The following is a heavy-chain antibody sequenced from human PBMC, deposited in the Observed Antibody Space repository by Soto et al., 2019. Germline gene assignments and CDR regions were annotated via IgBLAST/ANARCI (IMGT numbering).Heavy chain of an antibody. CDR2: IWYDGSNQ. Sequence: QVQLLESGGGVVQAGTSVRLSCAASGLTFSNYAMYWVRQAPGKGLEWVAAIWYDGSNQYYAGSVKGRFTISRDKYKNTLYLQMSSLRVEDTGVYYCARDRTDTAMIIIDYWGHGTLVTVSS. V-gene: IGHV3-33*01. CDR3: ARDRTDTAMIIIDY. CDR1: GLTFSNYA. J-gene: IGHJ4*01. D-gene: IGHD5-18*01.